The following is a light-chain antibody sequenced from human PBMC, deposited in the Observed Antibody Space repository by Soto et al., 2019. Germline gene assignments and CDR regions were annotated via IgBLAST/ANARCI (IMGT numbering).Light chain of an antibody. CDR3: CSYAGSYTFVV. Sequence: QSALTQPRSVSGSPGQSVTISCTGTSSDVGGYNYVSWYQQHPGKAPKLMIYDVSKRPSGVPDRFSGSKSGNTASLTISGLKAEDEADYYCCSYAGSYTFVVFGGVTKLTVL. CDR1: SSDVGGYNY. J-gene: IGLJ2*01. CDR2: DVS. V-gene: IGLV2-11*01.